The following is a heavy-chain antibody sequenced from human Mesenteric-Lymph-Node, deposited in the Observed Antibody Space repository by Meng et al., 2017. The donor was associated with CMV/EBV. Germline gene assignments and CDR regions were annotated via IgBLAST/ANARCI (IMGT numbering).Heavy chain of an antibody. Sequence: GGSLRLSCAASGFTFSNAWMSWVRQAPGKGLEWVGRIKSKTDGGTTDYAAPVKGRFTISRDDSKNTLYLQMNSLRAEDTAVYYCVKDSSGYYYNWFDPWGQGTLVTVSS. CDR2: IKSKTDGGTT. CDR1: GFTFSNAW. CDR3: VKDSSGYYYNWFDP. D-gene: IGHD3-22*01. V-gene: IGHV3-15*01. J-gene: IGHJ5*02.